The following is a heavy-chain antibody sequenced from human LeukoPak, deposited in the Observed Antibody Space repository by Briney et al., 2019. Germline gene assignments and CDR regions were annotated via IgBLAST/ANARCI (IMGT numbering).Heavy chain of an antibody. V-gene: IGHV4-4*09. D-gene: IGHD2-2*01. CDR3: ARRNIGIVVVPAAIIPYYYYYMDV. Sequence: SETLSLTCTVSGGSISSYYWSWIRQPPGKGLEWIGYIYTSGSTNYNPSLKSRVTISVDTSKNQFSLKLSSVTAADTAVYYCARRNIGIVVVPAAIIPYYYYYMDVWGKGITVTVSS. CDR2: IYTSGST. J-gene: IGHJ6*03. CDR1: GGSISSYY.